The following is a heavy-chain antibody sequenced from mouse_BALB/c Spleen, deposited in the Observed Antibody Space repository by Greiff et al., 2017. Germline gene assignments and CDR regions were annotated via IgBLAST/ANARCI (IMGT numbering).Heavy chain of an antibody. CDR2: IYPSDSYT. CDR1: GYTFTSYW. D-gene: IGHD3-3*01. CDR3: TRAGLAWFAY. V-gene: IGHV1-69*02. J-gene: IGHJ3*01. Sequence: QVQLQQPGAELVRPGASVKLSCKASGYTFTSYWINWVKQRPGQGLEWIGNIYPSDSYTNYNQKFKDKATLTVDKSSTTAYMQLSSPTSEDSAVYYCTRAGLAWFAYWGQGTLVTVSA.